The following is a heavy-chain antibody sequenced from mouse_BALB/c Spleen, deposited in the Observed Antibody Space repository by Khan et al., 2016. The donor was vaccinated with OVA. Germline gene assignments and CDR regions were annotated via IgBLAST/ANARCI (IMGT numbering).Heavy chain of an antibody. CDR2: ISYSGST. J-gene: IGHJ1*01. V-gene: IGHV3-2*02. CDR3: AREPILGRKGYFDV. CDR1: GYSITSDYA. Sequence: EVELVESGPGLVKPSQSPSLTCTVTGYSITSDYAWNWIRQFPGNKLEWMGYISYSGSTSYNPSLKSRISITRDTSKNQFFLQLNSVTTEDTATYYCAREPILGRKGYFDVWGAGTTVTVSS. D-gene: IGHD4-1*01.